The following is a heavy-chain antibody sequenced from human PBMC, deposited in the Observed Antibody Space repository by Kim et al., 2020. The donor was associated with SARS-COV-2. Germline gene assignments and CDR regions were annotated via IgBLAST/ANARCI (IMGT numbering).Heavy chain of an antibody. CDR3: ARDRVIAAAVTYYYSGMDV. J-gene: IGHJ6*02. D-gene: IGHD6-13*01. CDR2: ISAYNGNT. CDR1: GYTFTSYG. V-gene: IGHV1-18*04. Sequence: ASVKVSCKASGYTFTSYGISWVRQAPGQGLEWMGWISAYNGNTNYAQKLQGRVTMTTDTSTSTAYMELRSLRSDDTAVYYCARDRVIAAAVTYYYSGMDVWGQGTTVTVSS.